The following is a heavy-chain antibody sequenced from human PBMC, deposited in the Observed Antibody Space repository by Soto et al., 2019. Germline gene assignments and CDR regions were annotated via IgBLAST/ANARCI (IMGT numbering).Heavy chain of an antibody. J-gene: IGHJ6*01. V-gene: IGHV3-30*18. CDR2: ISYDGSNK. CDR1: GFTFSNYA. Sequence: QVQLVESGGGVVQPGRSLRLSCAASGFTFSNYAMHWVRQAPGKGLEWVAIISYDGSNKYYADSVKGRFTISRDNSKNTLFLQIDSLRAEETAVYYFAKDRISWYDYNGLDVWGQGTTVTVSS. D-gene: IGHD1-20*01. CDR3: AKDRISWYDYNGLDV.